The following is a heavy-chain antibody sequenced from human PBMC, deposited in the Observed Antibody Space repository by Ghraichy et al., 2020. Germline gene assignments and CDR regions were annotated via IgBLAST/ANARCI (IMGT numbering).Heavy chain of an antibody. J-gene: IGHJ5*02. CDR3: ARSSRIIFRWFDP. V-gene: IGHV4-61*02. CDR1: GGSISTGSYF. Sequence: SQTLSLTCDVSGGSISTGSYFWSWIRQPAGKPLEWIGRVSIGGSTNYNPSLKSRVSISIDRSKNQFFLNVTSVTAADTAVYYCARSSRIIFRWFDPWGQGTLVTVSS. CDR2: VSIGGST.